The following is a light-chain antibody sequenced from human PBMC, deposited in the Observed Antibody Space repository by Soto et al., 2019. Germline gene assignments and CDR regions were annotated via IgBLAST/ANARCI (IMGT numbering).Light chain of an antibody. CDR1: QSVLYSSNNKNY. Sequence: DIVMTQSPDSLAVPLGEKATINCKSSQSVLYSSNNKNYLAWYQQKPGQPPKLLIDWASTRESGVPDRFSGSGSGADFTLTISSLQAEDVAVYYCQKYYSIPLTFGGGTKVEIK. CDR2: WAS. J-gene: IGKJ4*01. V-gene: IGKV4-1*01. CDR3: QKYYSIPLT.